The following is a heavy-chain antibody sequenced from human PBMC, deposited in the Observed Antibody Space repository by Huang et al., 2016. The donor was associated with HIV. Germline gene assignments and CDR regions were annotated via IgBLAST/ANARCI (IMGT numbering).Heavy chain of an antibody. J-gene: IGHJ5*01. CDR2: VNPSGGGA. V-gene: IGHV1-46*03. D-gene: IGHD6-13*01. Sequence: QVQLVQSGAEVKKPGASVTISCKASGFNILIYYIHWVRQAPGHGLEWMGIVNPSGGGADYAQKFKGRVTMTRDTSTRTLYMELSSLRSEDTAVYYCAREGITPSGTEVSGFDFWGQGTPVSVSS. CDR3: AREGITPSGTEVSGFDF. CDR1: GFNILIYY.